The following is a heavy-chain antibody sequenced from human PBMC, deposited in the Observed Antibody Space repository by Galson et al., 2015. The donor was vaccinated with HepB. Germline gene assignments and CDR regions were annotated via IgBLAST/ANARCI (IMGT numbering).Heavy chain of an antibody. CDR2: ISYDGSNK. D-gene: IGHD2-15*01. Sequence: SLRLSCAASGFTFSSYGMHWVRQAPGKGLEWVAVISYDGSNKYYADSVKGRFTISRDNSKNTLYLQMNSLRAEDTAVYYCESVAAGFDYWGQGTLVTVSS. CDR1: GFTFSSYG. CDR3: ESVAAGFDY. J-gene: IGHJ4*02. V-gene: IGHV3-30*03.